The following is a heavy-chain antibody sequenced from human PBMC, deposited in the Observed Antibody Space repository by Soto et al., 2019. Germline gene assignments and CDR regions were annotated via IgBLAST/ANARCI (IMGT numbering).Heavy chain of an antibody. CDR2: IYYSGST. D-gene: IGHD6-19*01. V-gene: IGHV4-31*11. CDR1: GGSFSGYY. CDR3: ASGENSSGANYYYYYYMDV. Sequence: SETLSLTCAVYGGSFSGYYWSWIRQHPGKGLEWIGYIYYSGSTYYNPSLKSRVTISVDTSKNQFSLKLSSVTAADTAVYYCASGENSSGANYYYYYYMDVWGKGTTVTVSS. J-gene: IGHJ6*03.